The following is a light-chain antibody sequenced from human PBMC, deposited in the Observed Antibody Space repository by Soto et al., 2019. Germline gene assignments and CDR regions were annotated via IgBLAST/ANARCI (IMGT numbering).Light chain of an antibody. Sequence: PGDRVTLSCRASQSVSSSYLTWYQQKPGQAPRLLIYGASTRATSIPARFSGSGSGTDFTLTISSLQPEDFAVYYCQQDYNQYTFGQGTKLEIK. J-gene: IGKJ2*01. V-gene: IGKV3D-7*01. CDR3: QQDYNQYT. CDR2: GAS. CDR1: QSVSSSY.